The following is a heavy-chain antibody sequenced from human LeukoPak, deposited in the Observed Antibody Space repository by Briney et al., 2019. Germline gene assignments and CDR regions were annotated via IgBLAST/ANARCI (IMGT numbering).Heavy chain of an antibody. Sequence: SETLSLTCTVSGGSISRYYWSWVRQPPGKGLEWGGYIYYSGRTYYNPSLTSGGTISLDTSKNQFSLKVGSMTAADTAVYYCARAGGYGLIDYWGQGTMVTVSS. CDR3: ARAGGYGLIDY. CDR1: GGSISRYY. CDR2: IYYSGRT. J-gene: IGHJ4*02. D-gene: IGHD5-18*01. V-gene: IGHV4-59*12.